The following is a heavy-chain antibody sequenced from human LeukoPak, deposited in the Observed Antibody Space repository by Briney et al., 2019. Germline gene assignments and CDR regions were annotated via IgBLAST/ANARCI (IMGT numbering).Heavy chain of an antibody. Sequence: ASVKVSCKASGYTSTDYYINWIRQAPGQGLEWMGWINPNRGGTSYAQNFQGRVTMTRDTPITTAYMELSRLRSDDTAVYYCARRQIDCSTTSCYVDYWGQGTLVTVSS. D-gene: IGHD2-2*01. V-gene: IGHV1-2*02. J-gene: IGHJ4*02. CDR1: GYTSTDYY. CDR3: ARRQIDCSTTSCYVDY. CDR2: INPNRGGT.